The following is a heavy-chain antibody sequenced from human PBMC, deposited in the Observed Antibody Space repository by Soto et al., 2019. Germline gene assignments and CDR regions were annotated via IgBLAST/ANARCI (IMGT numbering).Heavy chain of an antibody. D-gene: IGHD1-26*01. V-gene: IGHV4-30-4*01. CDR3: ARVGAIVGANSGDY. CDR2: IYYSGST. CDR1: GGSISSGDFY. J-gene: IGHJ4*02. Sequence: QVQLRESGPGLVKPSQTLSLTCSVSGGSISSGDFYWSWIRQPPGKGLEWIGYIYYSGSTYYNPSLRSRVAISLDTSNNQFSLKLSSVTATDTAVYYCARVGAIVGANSGDYCGQGTLVTVSS.